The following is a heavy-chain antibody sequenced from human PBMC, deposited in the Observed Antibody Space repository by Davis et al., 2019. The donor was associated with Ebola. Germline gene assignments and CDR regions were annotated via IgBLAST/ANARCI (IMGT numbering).Heavy chain of an antibody. D-gene: IGHD3-10*01. CDR3: ARVMRRSYGQIDL. Sequence: PGGSLRPSCAASPFTSSDYYMTWVRQAPGKGLEWVATTGQGGSENRHVDSVKGRFSISRDDAKNSLYLQMNSLRAEDTAVYYCARVMRRSYGQIDLWGQGTLVIVSS. CDR2: TGQGGSEN. CDR1: PFTSSDYY. V-gene: IGHV3-7*01. J-gene: IGHJ5*02.